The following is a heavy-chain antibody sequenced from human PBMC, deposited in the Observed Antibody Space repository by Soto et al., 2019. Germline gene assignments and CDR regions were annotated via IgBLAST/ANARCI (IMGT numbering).Heavy chain of an antibody. CDR1: GGSFSGYY. CDR3: ARARVVGATHWVAFDI. Sequence: PSETLSLTCAVYGGSFSGYYWSWIRQPPGKGLEWIGEINHSGSTNYNPSLKSRVTISVDTSKNQFSLKLSSVTAADTAVYYCARARVVGATHWVAFDIWGQGTMVTVS. CDR2: INHSGST. V-gene: IGHV4-34*01. D-gene: IGHD1-26*01. J-gene: IGHJ3*02.